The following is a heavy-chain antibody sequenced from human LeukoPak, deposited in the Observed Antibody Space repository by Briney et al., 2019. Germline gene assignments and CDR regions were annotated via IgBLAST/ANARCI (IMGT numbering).Heavy chain of an antibody. CDR3: ARGEQWLGGIPIGWGYYYYYMDV. J-gene: IGHJ6*03. CDR2: INPNSGGT. D-gene: IGHD6-19*01. CDR1: GYTFTGYY. Sequence: ASVKVSCKASGYTFTGYYMHWVRQAPGQGLEWMGWINPNSGGTNYAQKFQGRVTMTRDTSISTAYMELSRLRSEDTAVYYCARGEQWLGGIPIGWGYYYYYMDVWGKGTTVTVSS. V-gene: IGHV1-2*02.